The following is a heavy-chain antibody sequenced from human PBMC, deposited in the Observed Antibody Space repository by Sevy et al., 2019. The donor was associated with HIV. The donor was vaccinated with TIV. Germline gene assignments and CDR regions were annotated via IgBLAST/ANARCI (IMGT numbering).Heavy chain of an antibody. D-gene: IGHD3-10*01. CDR1: GFTFSNAW. J-gene: IGHJ5*02. CDR3: TTRSVPVVDP. Sequence: GESLKIPCAASGFTFSNAWMSWVRQAPGKGLEWVGRIKSKTDGGTTDYAAPVKGRFTISRDDSKNTLYLQMNSLKTEDTAVYYCTTRSVPVVDPWGQGTLVTVSS. CDR2: IKSKTDGGTT. V-gene: IGHV3-15*01.